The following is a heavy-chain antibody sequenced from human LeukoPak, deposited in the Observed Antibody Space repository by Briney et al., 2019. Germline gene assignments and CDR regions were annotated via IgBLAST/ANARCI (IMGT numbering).Heavy chain of an antibody. V-gene: IGHV4-38-2*02. J-gene: IGHJ6*03. CDR3: ARAPSDSSGYSSYYYYMDV. D-gene: IGHD3-22*01. CDR2: IYHSGST. Sequence: SETLSLTCTVSGGSISNYYWNWIRQPPGKGLEWIGSIYHSGSTYYNPSLKSRVTISVDTSKNQFSLKLSSVTAADTAVYYCARAPSDSSGYSSYYYYMDVWGKGTTVTVSS. CDR1: GGSISNYY.